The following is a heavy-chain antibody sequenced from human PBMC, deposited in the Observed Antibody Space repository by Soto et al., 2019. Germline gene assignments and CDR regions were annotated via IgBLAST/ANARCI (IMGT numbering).Heavy chain of an antibody. CDR3: ARGSEDSSGYYFSIYLFY. J-gene: IGHJ4*02. Sequence: ASVRDSGKASGYSFTAYYMNCVRQAPGQGLTWMGWINPNRSGTNYAQKFQGWVTMTRVTAISTAYMVLRGLRSDATAESYHARGSEDSSGYYFSIYLFYWGQGTLVTVSS. CDR2: INPNRSGT. V-gene: IGHV1-2*04. D-gene: IGHD3-22*01. CDR1: GYSFTAYY.